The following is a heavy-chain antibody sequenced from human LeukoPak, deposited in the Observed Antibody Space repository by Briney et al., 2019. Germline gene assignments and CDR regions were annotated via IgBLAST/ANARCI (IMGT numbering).Heavy chain of an antibody. CDR1: RGSISSSNW. V-gene: IGHV4-4*02. CDR3: AREMFGELLSGWFDP. Sequence: SETLSLTCTVSRGSISSSNWWSWVRQPPGKGLEWIGEIYHSGSTNYNPSLKSRVTISVDKSKNQFSLKLSSVTAADTAVYYCAREMFGELLSGWFDPWGQGTLVTVSS. D-gene: IGHD3-10*02. J-gene: IGHJ5*02. CDR2: IYHSGST.